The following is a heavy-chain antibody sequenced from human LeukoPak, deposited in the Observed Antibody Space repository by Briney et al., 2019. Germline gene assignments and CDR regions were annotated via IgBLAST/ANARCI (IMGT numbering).Heavy chain of an antibody. Sequence: SETLSLTCAVYGGSFSGYYWSWIRQPPGKGLEWIGEINHSGSTNYNPSLKSRVTISVDTSKNQFSLKLSSVTAADTAVYYCAPFYYGSGINWFDPWGQGTLVTVSS. J-gene: IGHJ5*02. V-gene: IGHV4-34*01. D-gene: IGHD3-10*01. CDR2: INHSGST. CDR3: APFYYGSGINWFDP. CDR1: GGSFSGYY.